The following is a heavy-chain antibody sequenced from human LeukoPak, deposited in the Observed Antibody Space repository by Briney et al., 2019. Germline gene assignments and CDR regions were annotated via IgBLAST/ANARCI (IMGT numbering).Heavy chain of an antibody. CDR2: IYHRGST. J-gene: IGHJ4*02. CDR1: GGSISNYY. CDR3: ARGAEYYAIWRGYAGYSDY. Sequence: PSETLSLTCTVSGGSISNYYWSWIRQPPGKGLEWVGSIYHRGSTFYNPSLRNRVTISLDRSKKKFSLKLTSVTAADTAVYFCARGAEYYAIWRGYAGYSDYWGQGISVTVSS. V-gene: IGHV4-59*12. D-gene: IGHD3-3*01.